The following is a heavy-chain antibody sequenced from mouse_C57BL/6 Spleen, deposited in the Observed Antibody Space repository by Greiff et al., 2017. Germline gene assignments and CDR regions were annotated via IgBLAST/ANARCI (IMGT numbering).Heavy chain of an antibody. CDR1: GFTFSDYG. Sequence: EVHLVESGGGLVKPGGSLKLSCAASGFTFSDYGMHWVRQAPEKGLEWVAYISSGSSTIYYADTVKGRFTISRDNAKNTLFLQMTSLRSEDTAMYYCARTYYGSREAMDYWGQGTSVTVSS. V-gene: IGHV5-17*01. J-gene: IGHJ4*01. D-gene: IGHD1-1*01. CDR3: ARTYYGSREAMDY. CDR2: ISSGSSTI.